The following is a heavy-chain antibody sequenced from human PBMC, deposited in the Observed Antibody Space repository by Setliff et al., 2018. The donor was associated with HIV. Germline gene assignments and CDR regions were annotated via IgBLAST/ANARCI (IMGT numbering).Heavy chain of an antibody. D-gene: IGHD5-12*01. CDR2: INAGNGNT. CDR1: GYTFTSYS. J-gene: IGHJ3*02. CDR3: ARDPDSGYDSGAFDI. Sequence: ASVKVSCKASGYTFTSYSMHWVRQAPGQRLEWMGWINAGNGNTKYSQKLQDRVTITRDISAITAYMELSSLRSEDTAVYYCARDPDSGYDSGAFDIWDQGTMVTVSS. V-gene: IGHV1-3*01.